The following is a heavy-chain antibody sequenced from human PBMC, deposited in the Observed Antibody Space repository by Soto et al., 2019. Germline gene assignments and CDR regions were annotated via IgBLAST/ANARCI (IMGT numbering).Heavy chain of an antibody. J-gene: IGHJ3*02. V-gene: IGHV3-30*04. CDR1: GFTFSNYA. CDR3: ARDRRYCSSTICYPLNAFDI. CDR2: ISYDGSNK. D-gene: IGHD2-2*01. Sequence: GGSLRLSCAASGFTFSNYAMHWVRQAPGKGLEWVTVISYDGSNKYYADSVEGRFTISRDNSRNTLYLQMNSLRAEDTAAYYCARDRRYCSSTICYPLNAFDIWGQGTMVTVSS.